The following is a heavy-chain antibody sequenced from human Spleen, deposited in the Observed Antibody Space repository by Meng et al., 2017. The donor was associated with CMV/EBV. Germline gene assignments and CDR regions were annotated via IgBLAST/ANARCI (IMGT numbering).Heavy chain of an antibody. CDR1: GGSFSGYY. CDR2: INHSGST. CDR3: ARGSSWYFY. J-gene: IGHJ4*02. Sequence: SETLSLTCAVYGGSFSGYYWSWIRQPPGKGLEWIGEINHSGSTNYNPSLKSRVTMSVDTSKNQFSLRLSSVTAADTAVYYCARGSSWYFYWGQGTLVTVSS. V-gene: IGHV4-34*01. D-gene: IGHD6-13*01.